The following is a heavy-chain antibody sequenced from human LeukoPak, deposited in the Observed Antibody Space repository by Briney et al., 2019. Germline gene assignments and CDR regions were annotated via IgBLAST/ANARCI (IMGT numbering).Heavy chain of an antibody. CDR1: GGSIGSYY. CDR3: ARDLSDYYGSGIPVPAAAFDI. V-gene: IGHV4-59*01. Sequence: PSETLSLTCTVSGGSIGSYYWSWIRQPPGKGLEWIGYIYYSGSTNYNPSLKSRVTISVDTSKNQFSLKLSSVTAADTAVYYCARDLSDYYGSGIPVPAAAFDIWGQGTMVTVSS. D-gene: IGHD3-10*01. J-gene: IGHJ3*02. CDR2: IYYSGST.